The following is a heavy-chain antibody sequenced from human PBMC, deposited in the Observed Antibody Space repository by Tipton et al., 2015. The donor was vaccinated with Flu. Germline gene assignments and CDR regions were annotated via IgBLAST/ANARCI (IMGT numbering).Heavy chain of an antibody. CDR2: ICTSGST. CDR3: ARDDLRYCTNGVCYLSLDY. J-gene: IGHJ4*02. V-gene: IGHV4-4*07. D-gene: IGHD2-8*01. Sequence: PGLVKPSETLSLTCSVFGGSISNYYWSWIRQPAGKGLEWIGRICTSGSTHYNPSLKSRVTMSVDTSKNQFSLKLSSVTAADTAVYYCARDDLRYCTNGVCYLSLDYWGQGALVTVSS. CDR1: GGSISNYY.